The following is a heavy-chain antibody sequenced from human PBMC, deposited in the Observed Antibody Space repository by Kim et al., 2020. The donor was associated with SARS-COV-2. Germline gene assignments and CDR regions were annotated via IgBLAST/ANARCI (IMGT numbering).Heavy chain of an antibody. J-gene: IGHJ5*02. Sequence: ASVKVSCKASGYTFTSYAINWVRQAPGQGLEWMGWIIPNSGTANYAQKFQGRVTITRDASTSTAYMELSSLRSEDTAVYYCARVATAGRNWFDLWPQGTL. CDR3: ARVATAGRNWFDL. CDR2: IIPNSGTA. D-gene: IGHD6-13*01. CDR1: GYTFTSYA. V-gene: IGHV1-8*03.